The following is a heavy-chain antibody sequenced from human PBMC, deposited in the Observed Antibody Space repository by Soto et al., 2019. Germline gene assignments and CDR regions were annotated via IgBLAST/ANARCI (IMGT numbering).Heavy chain of an antibody. J-gene: IGHJ5*02. D-gene: IGHD6-19*01. CDR2: IYYSGST. CDR3: ARAVAGQNWFAP. Sequence: SETLSLTCTVSGGSISSGGYYWSWIRQHPGKGLEWIGYIYYSGSTYYNPSLKSRVTISVDTSKNQFSLKLSSVTAADTAVYYCARAVAGQNWFAPWGQGTLVPVSS. CDR1: GGSISSGGYY. V-gene: IGHV4-31*03.